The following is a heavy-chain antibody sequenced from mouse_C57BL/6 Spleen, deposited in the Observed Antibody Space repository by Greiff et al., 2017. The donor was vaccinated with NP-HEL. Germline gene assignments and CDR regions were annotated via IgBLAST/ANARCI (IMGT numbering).Heavy chain of an antibody. CDR2: INPSNGGT. J-gene: IGHJ3*01. CDR1: GYTFTSYW. D-gene: IGHD2-14*01. V-gene: IGHV1-53*01. Sequence: VQLQQPGTELVKPGASVKLSCKASGYTFTSYWMHRVKQRPGQGLEWIGNINPSNGGTNYNEKFKSKATLTVDKSSSTAYMQLSSLTSEDSAVYYCARGGPIGAWFAYWGQGTLVTVSA. CDR3: ARGGPIGAWFAY.